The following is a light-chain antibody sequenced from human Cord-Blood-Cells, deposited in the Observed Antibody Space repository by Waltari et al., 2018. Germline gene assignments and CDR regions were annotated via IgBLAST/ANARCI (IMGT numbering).Light chain of an antibody. CDR2: EGS. Sequence: QSALTQPASVSGSPGQSITISCTGTSSDVGSANLVSWYQHPPGKAPKIMIYEGSKRPSGVSNRFSGSKSGNTDSLTISGLQAEDEADYYCCSYAGSNWVFGGGTKLTVL. J-gene: IGLJ3*02. CDR3: CSYAGSNWV. CDR1: SSDVGSANL. V-gene: IGLV2-23*01.